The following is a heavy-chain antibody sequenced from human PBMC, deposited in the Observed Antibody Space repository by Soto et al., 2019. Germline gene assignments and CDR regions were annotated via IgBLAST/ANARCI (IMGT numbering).Heavy chain of an antibody. V-gene: IGHV1-69*01. CDR2: IIPTLGTP. Sequence: QVQLVQSGAEVKKPGSSVKVSCMASGGIFSNFAFNWMRQAPGQGLEWMGGIIPTLGTPHYAQKFLGRVTITADESTRTVYMEMSSLTVEDTAVYYCARVGLGAYDYWGQGTLVIVSS. D-gene: IGHD6-19*01. CDR3: ARVGLGAYDY. J-gene: IGHJ4*02. CDR1: GGIFSNFA.